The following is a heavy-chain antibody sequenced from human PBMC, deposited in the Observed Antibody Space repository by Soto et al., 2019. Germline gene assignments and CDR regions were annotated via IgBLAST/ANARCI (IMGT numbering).Heavy chain of an antibody. D-gene: IGHD3-10*01. V-gene: IGHV1-2*04. Sequence: GASVKVSCKASGYTFTGYYMHWVRQAPGQGLEWMGWINPNSGGTNYAQKFQGWVTMTRDTSISTAYMELSRLRSDDTAVYYCASSFYGSGNGANPQPYYYYGMDVWGQGTTVTVSS. CDR3: ASSFYGSGNGANPQPYYYYGMDV. CDR2: INPNSGGT. CDR1: GYTFTGYY. J-gene: IGHJ6*02.